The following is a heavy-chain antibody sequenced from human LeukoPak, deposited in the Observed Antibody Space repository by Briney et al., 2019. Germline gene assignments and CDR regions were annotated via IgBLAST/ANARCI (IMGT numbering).Heavy chain of an antibody. D-gene: IGHD2-2*01. CDR2: ISTYKSNT. V-gene: IGHV1-18*01. CDR3: ARGRYCSSTSCVSGWDFHYYMDV. Sequence: ASVKLSRNVSGCPFSNYGHSWVRQPPAPGLEWMGWISTYKSNTTYTHTLQVRVTMTTDTYTGTDYMELRSMRSDDKDVYYCARGRYCSSTSCVSGWDFHYYMDVWGKGTTVTVSS. CDR1: GCPFSNYG. J-gene: IGHJ6*03.